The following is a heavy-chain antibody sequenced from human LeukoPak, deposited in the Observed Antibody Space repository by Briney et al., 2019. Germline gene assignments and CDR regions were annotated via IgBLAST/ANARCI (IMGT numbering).Heavy chain of an antibody. V-gene: IGHV3-33*06. D-gene: IGHD6-13*01. CDR2: IWYDGSNK. CDR3: AKGRQGIAAASDV. CDR1: GFTFSGYG. J-gene: IGHJ6*04. Sequence: GGSLRLSCAASGFTFSGYGMHWVRQAPGKGLEWVAVIWYDGSNKYYADSVKGRFTISRDNSKNTLYLQMNSLRAEDTAVYYCAKGRQGIAAASDVWGKGTTVTVSS.